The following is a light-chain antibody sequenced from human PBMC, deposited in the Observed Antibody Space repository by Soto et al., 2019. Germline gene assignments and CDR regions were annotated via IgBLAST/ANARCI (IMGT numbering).Light chain of an antibody. Sequence: QSVLTQPASVSGSPGQSITISCTGTSSDVGGYNYVSWYQHHPGKAPKLMIYDVSNRPSGVSNRFSGSKSGDTASLTISGLQAEDEADYYCSSYRSGSTEVFGTGTKVTVL. J-gene: IGLJ1*01. V-gene: IGLV2-14*03. CDR2: DVS. CDR1: SSDVGGYNY. CDR3: SSYRSGSTEV.